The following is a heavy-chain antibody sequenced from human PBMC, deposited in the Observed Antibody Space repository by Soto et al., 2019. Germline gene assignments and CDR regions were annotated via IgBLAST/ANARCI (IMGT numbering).Heavy chain of an antibody. V-gene: IGHV1-69*13. Sequence: SVKLSCKASGGTFSSYAISWVRQAPGQGLEWMGGIIPIFGTANYAQKFQGRVTITADESTSTAYMELSSLRSEDTAVYYCAATEYYYGSGSYPHNWFDPWGQGTLVTVSS. D-gene: IGHD3-10*01. CDR2: IIPIFGTA. J-gene: IGHJ5*02. CDR3: AATEYYYGSGSYPHNWFDP. CDR1: GGTFSSYA.